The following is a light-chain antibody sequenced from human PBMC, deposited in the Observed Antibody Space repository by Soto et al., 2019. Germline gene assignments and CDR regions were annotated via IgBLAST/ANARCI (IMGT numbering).Light chain of an antibody. Sequence: DIQMTQSPSSLSASVGDRVTITCRASQSISSYLNWYQQKPGKAPKVLIYAASNLQSGVPSRFSGSGSGTDFTLTISSLQPEDFAVYYCQQYQNLWTFGQGTKVDIK. V-gene: IGKV1-39*01. CDR2: AAS. CDR1: QSISSY. CDR3: QQYQNLWT. J-gene: IGKJ1*01.